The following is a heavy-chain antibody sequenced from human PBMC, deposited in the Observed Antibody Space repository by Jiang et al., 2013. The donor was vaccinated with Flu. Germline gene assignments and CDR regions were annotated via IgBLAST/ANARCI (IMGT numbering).Heavy chain of an antibody. CDR3: ARTLEYSSSWHAKDAFDI. CDR1: GFTVSSNY. J-gene: IGHJ3*02. D-gene: IGHD6-13*01. CDR2: IYSGGST. V-gene: IGHV3-53*01. Sequence: VQLVESGGGLIQPGGSLRLSCTVSGFTVSSNYMSWVRQAPGKGLEWVSVIYSGGSTYYAASVKGRFTISRDYSKNTLYLQMNSLRAEDTAVYYCARTLEYSSSWHAKDAFDIWGQGTLVTVSS.